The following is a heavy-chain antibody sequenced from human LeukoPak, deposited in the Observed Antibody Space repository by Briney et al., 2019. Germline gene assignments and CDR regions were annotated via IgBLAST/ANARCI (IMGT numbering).Heavy chain of an antibody. D-gene: IGHD2-15*01. CDR1: GFTFSSYA. CDR3: AKDVEDIVVVEFDY. V-gene: IGHV3-23*01. J-gene: IGHJ4*02. CDR2: ISGSGGST. Sequence: GGSLRLSCAASGFTFSSYAMSWVRPAPGKGLEWVSAISGSGGSTYYADSVKGRFTISRDNSKSALYLQMTSLRAEDTAVYYCAKDVEDIVVVEFDYWGQGTLVTVSS.